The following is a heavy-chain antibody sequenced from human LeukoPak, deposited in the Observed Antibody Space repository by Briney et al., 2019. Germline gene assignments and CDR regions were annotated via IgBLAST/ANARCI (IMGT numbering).Heavy chain of an antibody. CDR3: ARGWASLDDAFDI. J-gene: IGHJ3*02. CDR2: ICTSGST. V-gene: IGHV4-61*02. CDR1: RGSISSGSHY. D-gene: IGHD1-1*01. Sequence: SETLSLTCTVSRGSISSGSHYWSRIRQPAGKGLEWIGRICTSGSTNYNPSLKSRVTISVDTSKNQFSLKLSSVTAADTAVYYCARGWASLDDAFDIWGQGTIVTVSS.